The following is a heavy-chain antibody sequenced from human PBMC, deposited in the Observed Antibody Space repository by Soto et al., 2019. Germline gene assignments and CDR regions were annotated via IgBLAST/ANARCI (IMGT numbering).Heavy chain of an antibody. J-gene: IGHJ4*02. V-gene: IGHV3-23*01. CDR2: ISGSGGST. CDR3: ATDGVVVVVPHYFDY. D-gene: IGHD3-22*01. Sequence: GGSLRLSCAASGFTFSSYAMSWVRQAPGKGLEWVSAISGSGGSTYYADSVKGRFTISRDNSKNTLYLQMNSLRAEDTAVYYCATDGVVVVVPHYFDYWGQGTLVTVSS. CDR1: GFTFSSYA.